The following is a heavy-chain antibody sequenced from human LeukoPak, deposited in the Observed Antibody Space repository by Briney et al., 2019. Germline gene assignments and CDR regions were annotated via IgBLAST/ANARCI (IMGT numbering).Heavy chain of an antibody. CDR2: IYHSGST. CDR3: ARGRDERSMDV. Sequence: PSETLSLTCAVYGESFSGYYRSWISQPLGKGLEWIGEIYHSGSTNYNPSLKSRVTISVDTSKNQFSLKLSSVTAADTALYYCARGRDERSMDVWGQGTTVTVSS. V-gene: IGHV4-34*01. CDR1: GESFSGYY. J-gene: IGHJ6*02.